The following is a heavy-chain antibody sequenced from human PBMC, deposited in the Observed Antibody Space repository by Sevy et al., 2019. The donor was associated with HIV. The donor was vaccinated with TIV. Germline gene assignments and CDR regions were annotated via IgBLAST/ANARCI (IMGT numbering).Heavy chain of an antibody. V-gene: IGHV3-21*01. J-gene: IGHJ4*02. CDR1: GFTFSTYS. D-gene: IGHD5-12*01. CDR2: ISRSSTYI. CDR3: ARDSGYTGYD. Sequence: GGSLRLSCATSGFTFSTYSMNWVCQAPGKGLEWVSSISRSSTYIYYTDSVKGRFTLSRDNARNSLYLQMNSLRVDDTAVYYCARDSGYTGYDWGQGTLVTVSS.